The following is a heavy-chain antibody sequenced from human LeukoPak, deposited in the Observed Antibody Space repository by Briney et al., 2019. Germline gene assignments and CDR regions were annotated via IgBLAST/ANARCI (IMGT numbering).Heavy chain of an antibody. CDR2: GDYSGGT. D-gene: IGHD6-13*01. V-gene: IGHV4-39*01. CDR3: ARHSTRSSSWYQGGEIDY. Sequence: SETLSLTCTVSGDSFTSVTDYWAWIRQPPGKGLEWIATGDYSGGTYYNPSLESRVTISVDTSKNQFSLKLSSVTAADTAVYYCARHSTRSSSWYQGGEIDYRGQGTLVTVSS. J-gene: IGHJ4*02. CDR1: GDSFTSVTDY.